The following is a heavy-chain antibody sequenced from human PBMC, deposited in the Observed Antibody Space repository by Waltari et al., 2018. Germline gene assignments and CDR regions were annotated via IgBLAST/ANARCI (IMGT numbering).Heavy chain of an antibody. CDR2: ISSGGTNT. J-gene: IGHJ4*02. V-gene: IGHV3-23*01. D-gene: IGHD1-26*01. Sequence: EVQLLESGGGLVQPGGSLRLSCAASGFTFSTYAMGWVRQAPGKGLEWVATISSGGTNTNYADSVKCRLTISRDNSKNTLYLQMNSLRAEDTAIYYCAKDQGVSGTELFDSWGQGTLVTVSS. CDR1: GFTFSTYA. CDR3: AKDQGVSGTELFDS.